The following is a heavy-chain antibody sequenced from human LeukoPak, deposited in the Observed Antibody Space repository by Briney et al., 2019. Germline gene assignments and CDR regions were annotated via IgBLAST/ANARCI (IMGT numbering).Heavy chain of an antibody. CDR1: GYTFTSYD. D-gene: IGHD3-3*01. Sequence: AASVKVSCKASGYTFTSYDINWVRQATGQGLEWMGWMNPNSGNTGSAQKFQGRVTMTRNTSISTAYMELSSLRSEDTAVYYCVRASLYYDFWSGYLRPGHWFDPWGQGTLVTVSS. CDR3: VRASLYYDFWSGYLRPGHWFDP. J-gene: IGHJ5*02. V-gene: IGHV1-8*01. CDR2: MNPNSGNT.